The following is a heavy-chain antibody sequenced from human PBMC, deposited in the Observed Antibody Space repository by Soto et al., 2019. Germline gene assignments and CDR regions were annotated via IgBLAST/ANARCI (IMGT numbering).Heavy chain of an antibody. CDR1: GYTFTGYY. J-gene: IGHJ4*02. CDR3: ARAPPIYCSSTSCYAGRYFDY. D-gene: IGHD2-2*01. CDR2: INPNSGGT. V-gene: IGHV1-2*04. Sequence: ASVKVSCKASGYTFTGYYMHWVRQAPGQGLEWMGWINPNSGGTNYAQKFQGWVTMTRDTSISTAYMGLSRLRSDDTAVYYCARAPPIYCSSTSCYAGRYFDYWGQGTLVTVSS.